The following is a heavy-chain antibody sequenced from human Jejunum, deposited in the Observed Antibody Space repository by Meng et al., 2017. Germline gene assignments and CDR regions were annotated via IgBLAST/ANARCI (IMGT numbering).Heavy chain of an antibody. CDR1: GFTVSRYY. CDR2: IYSDGGT. V-gene: IGHV3-66*02. Sequence: GESLKISCAASGFTVSRYYMSWVRQGPGKGLEWGSVIYSDGGTFYADSVKGRFTIPRDNSKNTLYLQMNSLRVEDTAVYYFARDDGSAPSDFWGPGTLVTVSS. CDR3: ARDDGSAPSDF. D-gene: IGHD3-10*01. J-gene: IGHJ4*02.